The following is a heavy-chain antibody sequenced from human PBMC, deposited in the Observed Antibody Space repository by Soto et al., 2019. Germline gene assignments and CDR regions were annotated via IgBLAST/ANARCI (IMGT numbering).Heavy chain of an antibody. CDR3: ARAIVVVPAAMWGGVFFDP. D-gene: IGHD2-2*01. CDR2: TYYRSKWYN. Sequence: SQTLSLTCAISGDSVSSNSAAWNWIRQSPSRGLEWLGRTYYRSKWYNDYAVSVKSRITINPDTSKNQFSLQLNSVTPEDTAVYYCARAIVVVPAAMWGGVFFDPWGQGTLVTVSS. CDR1: GDSVSSNSAA. J-gene: IGHJ5*02. V-gene: IGHV6-1*01.